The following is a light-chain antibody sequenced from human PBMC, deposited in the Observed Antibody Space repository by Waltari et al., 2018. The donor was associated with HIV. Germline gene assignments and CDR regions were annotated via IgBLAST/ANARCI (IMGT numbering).Light chain of an antibody. J-gene: IGLJ2*01. CDR2: KDN. CDR3: QSADSSGTS. Sequence: SDEVTQTPSVSVSPGQTARITCSGETLPKKFVYWYQQKPGQAPVVVIYKDNERPSGIPERFSGSSSGTRATLTISGVQAEDEAEYYCQSADSSGTSFGGGTKLTVL. V-gene: IGLV3-25*03. CDR1: TLPKKF.